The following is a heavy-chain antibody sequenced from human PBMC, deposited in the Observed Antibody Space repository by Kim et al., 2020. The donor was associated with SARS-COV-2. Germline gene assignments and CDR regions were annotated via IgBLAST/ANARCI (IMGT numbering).Heavy chain of an antibody. V-gene: IGHV1-8*01. Sequence: ASVKVSCKASGYKFTSYDIIWVRQVFGQGLEWMGWINPDTGNTDYAQKFQGRVKMTRNISITTAYLDVSGLTPDDTAVYFCARGNHYGGNLGDNWLDPWGRGTLVTVAS. D-gene: IGHD4-17*01. J-gene: IGHJ5*02. CDR2: INPDTGNT. CDR1: GYKFTSYD. CDR3: ARGNHYGGNLGDNWLDP.